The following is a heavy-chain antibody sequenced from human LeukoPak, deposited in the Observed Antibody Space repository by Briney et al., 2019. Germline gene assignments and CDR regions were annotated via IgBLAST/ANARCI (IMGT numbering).Heavy chain of an antibody. J-gene: IGHJ4*02. CDR1: GVTVNYNF. CDR2: IYSDSSA. CDR3: ARAPRPFDNSDYYFDY. D-gene: IGHD3-22*01. Sequence: GGSLRLSCAASGVTVNYNFMSWVRQAPGKGLEWVSVIYSDSSADYADSVKGRFTISRDDAQNTLYLQMSSLRAGDTAVYYCARAPRPFDNSDYYFDYWGQGSLVTVSS. V-gene: IGHV3-53*01.